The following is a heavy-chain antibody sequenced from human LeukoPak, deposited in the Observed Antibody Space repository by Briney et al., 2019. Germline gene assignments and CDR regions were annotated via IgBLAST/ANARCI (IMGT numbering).Heavy chain of an antibody. CDR2: INHSGST. CDR1: GGSFSGYY. Sequence: PSETLSLTCAVYGGSFSGYYWSWIRQPPGKGLEWIGEINHSGSTNYNPSLKSRVTISVDTSKNQFSLKLSSVTAADTAVYYCAGLGRDGYNYDYYYYMDVWGKGTTVTVSS. J-gene: IGHJ6*03. CDR3: AGLGRDGYNYDYYYYMDV. V-gene: IGHV4-34*01. D-gene: IGHD5-24*01.